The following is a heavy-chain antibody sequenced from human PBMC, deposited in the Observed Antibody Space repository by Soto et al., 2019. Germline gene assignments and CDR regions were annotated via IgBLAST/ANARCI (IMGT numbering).Heavy chain of an antibody. CDR2: VNYSGKT. J-gene: IGHJ3*02. CDR3: ARGGHGSSPWRGAFDI. CDR1: GGPFSGYY. D-gene: IGHD6-13*01. Sequence: QVQLQEWGAGLLKPSETLALTCAVHGGPFSGYYWTWIRQPPGRGLEWVGEVNYSGKTNYSPSLKSRVIIFTDTSNNQFALILNSVPAADTAMYYCARGGHGSSPWRGAFDIWGQGTLVTVSS. V-gene: IGHV4-34*01.